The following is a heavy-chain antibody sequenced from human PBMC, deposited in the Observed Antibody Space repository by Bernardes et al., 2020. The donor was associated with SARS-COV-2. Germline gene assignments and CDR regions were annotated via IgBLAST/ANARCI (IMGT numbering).Heavy chain of an antibody. D-gene: IGHD3-22*01. Sequence: ASVKVSCKASGYTFTSYGISWVRQAPGQGLEWMGWISAYNGNTNYAQKLQGRVTMTTDTSTSTAYMELRSLRSDDTADYYCARESSGYYYSDYWGQGTLVTVSS. J-gene: IGHJ4*02. V-gene: IGHV1-18*04. CDR2: ISAYNGNT. CDR3: ARESSGYYYSDY. CDR1: GYTFTSYG.